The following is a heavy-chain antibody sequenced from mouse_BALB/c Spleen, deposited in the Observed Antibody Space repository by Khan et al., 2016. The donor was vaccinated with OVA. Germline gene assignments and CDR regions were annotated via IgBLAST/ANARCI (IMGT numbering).Heavy chain of an antibody. CDR3: GRGGGGDRFAY. CDR1: GYRFTDYT. D-gene: IGHD1-3*01. CDR2: ISTYYGDA. Sequence: QVQLQQSGAELVRPGVSVKISCKGSGYRFTDYTMHWVKQSHAKSLEWIGVISTYYGDASYNQKFKGKATMTVDKSSSTAYMELARLTSEDSAIYLVGRGGGGDRFAYWGQGTLVTVSA. J-gene: IGHJ3*01. V-gene: IGHV1S137*01.